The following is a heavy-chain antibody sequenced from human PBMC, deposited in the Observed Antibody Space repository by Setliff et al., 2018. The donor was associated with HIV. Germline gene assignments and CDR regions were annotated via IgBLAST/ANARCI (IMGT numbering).Heavy chain of an antibody. D-gene: IGHD2-15*01. Sequence: GESLKISCQGSEYSFTNYWVGWVRQMPDKGLEWMGLIWPTDSDTIYSPSFQGQVTISVDNSISTTFLQWSSLRASDTAMYYCARHGRGYCSGGSCYSDYYYMDVWGKGTTVTVSS. V-gene: IGHV5-51*01. J-gene: IGHJ6*03. CDR1: EYSFTNYW. CDR2: IWPTDSDT. CDR3: ARHGRGYCSGGSCYSDYYYMDV.